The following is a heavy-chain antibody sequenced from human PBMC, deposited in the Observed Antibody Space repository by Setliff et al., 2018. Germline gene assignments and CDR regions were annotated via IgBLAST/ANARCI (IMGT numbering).Heavy chain of an antibody. D-gene: IGHD6-25*01. Sequence: PGGSLRLSCAASGFTFSTYGLNWVRQAPGKGLEWISYLNNDGTTIYYADSVRGRFTISRDNARDSLYLQMNSLRAEDTAVYYCVRDTTSGWMLTNWGQGTQVTVSS. V-gene: IGHV3-48*04. CDR1: GFTFSTYG. J-gene: IGHJ4*02. CDR2: LNNDGTTI. CDR3: VRDTTSGWMLTN.